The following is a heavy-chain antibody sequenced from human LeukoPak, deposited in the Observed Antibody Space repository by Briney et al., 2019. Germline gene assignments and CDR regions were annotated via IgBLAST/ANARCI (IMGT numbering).Heavy chain of an antibody. Sequence: PGGSLRLSCAASGFTLSSYSMNWVRQAPGKGLEWVSYISSSSSTIYYADSVKGRFTISRDNAKNSLYLQMNSLRAEDTAVYYCARDSEWLVRWSWTFDYWGQGTLVTVSS. V-gene: IGHV3-48*04. CDR3: ARDSEWLVRWSWTFDY. CDR1: GFTLSSYS. CDR2: ISSSSSTI. D-gene: IGHD6-19*01. J-gene: IGHJ4*02.